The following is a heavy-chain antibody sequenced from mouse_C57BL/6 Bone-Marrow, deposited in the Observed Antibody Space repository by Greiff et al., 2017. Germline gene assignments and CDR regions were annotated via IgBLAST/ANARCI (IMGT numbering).Heavy chain of an antibody. Sequence: DVMLVESGGGLVQPGGSLSLSCAASGFTFTDYYMSWVRQPPGKALEWLGFIRTKANGYTTEYSASVKGRFTISRDNSQSILYLQMNALIAEDSATYYCASYCAMDYWGQGTSVTVSA. V-gene: IGHV7-3*01. J-gene: IGHJ4*01. CDR1: GFTFTDYY. CDR2: IRTKANGYTT. CDR3: ASYCAMDY.